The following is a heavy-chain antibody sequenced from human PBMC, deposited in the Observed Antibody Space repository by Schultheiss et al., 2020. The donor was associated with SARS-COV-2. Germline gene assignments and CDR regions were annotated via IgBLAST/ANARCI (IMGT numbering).Heavy chain of an antibody. CDR1: GFTFSSYG. CDR2: IWYDGSNK. V-gene: IGHV3-33*01. Sequence: GGSLRLSCAASGFTFSSYGMHWVRQAPGKGLEWVAVIWYDGSNKYYADSVKGRFTISRDNSKNTLYLQMNSLRAEDTAVYYCARDDSTVEYSSSWYTDYYYYGMDVWGQGTTVTVSS. D-gene: IGHD6-13*01. J-gene: IGHJ6*02. CDR3: ARDDSTVEYSSSWYTDYYYYGMDV.